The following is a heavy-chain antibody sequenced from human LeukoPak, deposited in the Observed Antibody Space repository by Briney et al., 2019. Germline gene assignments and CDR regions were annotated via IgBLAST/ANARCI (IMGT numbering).Heavy chain of an antibody. J-gene: IGHJ3*02. Sequence: PSETLSLTCAVYGGSFSGYYWSWIRQPPGKGLEWIGEINHSGSTNYNPSLKSRVTMSVDTSKNQFSLKLSSVTAADTAVYYCATPDCSSTSCYEGDAFDIWGQGTMVTVSS. V-gene: IGHV4-34*01. CDR1: GGSFSGYY. CDR3: ATPDCSSTSCYEGDAFDI. D-gene: IGHD2-2*01. CDR2: INHSGST.